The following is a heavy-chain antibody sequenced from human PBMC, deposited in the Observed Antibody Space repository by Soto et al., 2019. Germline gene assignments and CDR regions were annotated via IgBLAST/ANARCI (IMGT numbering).Heavy chain of an antibody. J-gene: IGHJ4*02. D-gene: IGHD3-3*01. CDR3: ASPRQGNYDFLSGYYALDY. CDR1: GASISSSRSY. V-gene: IGHV4-39*01. CDR2: FYYTGGT. Sequence: KTSETLSLTCTVSGASISSSRSYWGWVRQPPGKGLEWIVSFYYTGGTYSTPYNPFLKSRVTISVDTSKSQFSLNLRSVTAADTAVYYCASPRQGNYDFLSGYYALDYWGQGTLVTVSS.